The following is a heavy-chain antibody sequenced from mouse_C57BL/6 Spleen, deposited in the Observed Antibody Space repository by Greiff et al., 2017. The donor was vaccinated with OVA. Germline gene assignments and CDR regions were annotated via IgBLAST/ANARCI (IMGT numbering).Heavy chain of an antibody. V-gene: IGHV1-50*01. Sequence: QVQLQQPGAELVKPGASVKLSCKASGYTFTSYWMQWVKQRPGQGLEWIGEIDPSDSYTNYNQKFKGKATLTVDTSSSTAYMQLSSLTSEDSAVYYCARGDLGAYWGQGTLVTVSA. CDR2: IDPSDSYT. CDR1: GYTFTSYW. CDR3: ARGDLGAY. D-gene: IGHD3-3*01. J-gene: IGHJ3*01.